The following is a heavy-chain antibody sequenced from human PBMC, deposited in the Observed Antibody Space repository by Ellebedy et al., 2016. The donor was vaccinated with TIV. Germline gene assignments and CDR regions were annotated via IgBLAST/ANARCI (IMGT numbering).Heavy chain of an antibody. Sequence: GGSLRLSCAASGFAFNDFWMSWVRHVPGQGLEWVANINQDESEKYYVASGKGRFTISRDNAKNLLFLQMNSLRAEDTAVDYCARDVLGGFFDRWGQGTLVIVSS. CDR3: ARDVLGGFFDR. D-gene: IGHD3-16*01. CDR2: INQDESEK. J-gene: IGHJ4*02. CDR1: GFAFNDFW. V-gene: IGHV3-7*03.